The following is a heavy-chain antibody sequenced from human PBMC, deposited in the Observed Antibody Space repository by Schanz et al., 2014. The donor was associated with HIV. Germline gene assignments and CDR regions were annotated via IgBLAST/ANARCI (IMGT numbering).Heavy chain of an antibody. J-gene: IGHJ6*02. D-gene: IGHD3-22*01. Sequence: EVQLVESGGGLVQPGGSLRLSCAASGFTFSSYWMSWVRQAPGKGLEWVANIKQDGSDKYYVDSVKGRFTISRDNAKNSLHLQMNSLRDEDTAVYYCARERRVHSSDWGYGMDVWGQGTTVTVS. CDR2: IKQDGSDK. CDR3: ARERRVHSSDWGYGMDV. CDR1: GFTFSSYW. V-gene: IGHV3-7*01.